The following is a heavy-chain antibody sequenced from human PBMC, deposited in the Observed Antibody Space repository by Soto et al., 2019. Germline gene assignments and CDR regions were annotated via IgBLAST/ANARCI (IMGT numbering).Heavy chain of an antibody. CDR2: IYYSGST. CDR1: GGSLRSSDYY. V-gene: IGHV4-30-4*01. D-gene: IGHD6-13*01. Sequence: SETLSLTCTVSGGSLRSSDYYWSWIRQPPGKGLEWIGNIYYSGSTYYNPSLKSRVTISVDTSKNQFSLKLSSVTAADTAVYYCASRHSSPYFDYWGQGTLVTVSS. J-gene: IGHJ4*02. CDR3: ASRHSSPYFDY.